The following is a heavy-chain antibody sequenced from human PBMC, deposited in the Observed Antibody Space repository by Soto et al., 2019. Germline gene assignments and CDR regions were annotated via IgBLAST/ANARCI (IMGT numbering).Heavy chain of an antibody. V-gene: IGHV3-30*03. CDR3: ARAPGGSSSFVDY. CDR1: GFTVRSYG. Sequence: PGGSLRLSCAASGFTVRSYGMHWVRQDPGKGLEWVAVISYDGSNKYYADSVKGRFTISRDNSKNTLYLQMNSLRAEDTAVYYCARAPGGSSSFVDYWGQGTLVTVSS. CDR2: ISYDGSNK. J-gene: IGHJ4*02. D-gene: IGHD6-6*01.